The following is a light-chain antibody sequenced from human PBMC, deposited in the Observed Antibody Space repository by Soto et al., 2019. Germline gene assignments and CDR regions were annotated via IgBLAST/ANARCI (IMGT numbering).Light chain of an antibody. J-gene: IGLJ3*02. Sequence: QSALTQPASVSWSPGQSITISCTGTSSDVGGYNYVSWYQQHPGKAPKLMIYEVSNRPSGVSNRFSGSKSGNTASLTISGLQPEDEADYYCSSYTSSSALGVFGGGTKLTVL. V-gene: IGLV2-14*01. CDR3: SSYTSSSALGV. CDR2: EVS. CDR1: SSDVGGYNY.